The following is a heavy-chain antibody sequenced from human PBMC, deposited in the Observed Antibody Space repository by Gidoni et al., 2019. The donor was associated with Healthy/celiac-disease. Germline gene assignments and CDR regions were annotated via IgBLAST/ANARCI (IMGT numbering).Heavy chain of an antibody. Sequence: QVQLVESGGGVVQPGRSLRLSCAASGFTFSSYGMHWVRQAPGKGLEGVAVIWYDGSNKYYADSVKGRFTISRDNSKNTLYLQMNSLRAEDTAVYYCARDSHYYDSSGYYLGRHAFDIWGQGTMVTVSS. J-gene: IGHJ3*02. CDR3: ARDSHYYDSSGYYLGRHAFDI. CDR1: GFTFSSYG. D-gene: IGHD3-22*01. V-gene: IGHV3-33*01. CDR2: IWYDGSNK.